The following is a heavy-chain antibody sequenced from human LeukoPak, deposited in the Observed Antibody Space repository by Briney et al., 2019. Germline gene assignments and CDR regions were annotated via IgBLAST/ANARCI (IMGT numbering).Heavy chain of an antibody. V-gene: IGHV3-11*05. CDR1: GLTFDGYP. CDR3: ARDRGNDY. D-gene: IGHD3-10*01. J-gene: IGHJ4*02. CDR2: ISSSSSYT. Sequence: GGSQRLSCAASGLTFDGYPMSWTRQAPGKGLEWVSYISSSSSYTNYADSVKGRFTISRDNAKNSLYLQMNSLRAEDTAVYYCARDRGNDYWGQGTLVTVSS.